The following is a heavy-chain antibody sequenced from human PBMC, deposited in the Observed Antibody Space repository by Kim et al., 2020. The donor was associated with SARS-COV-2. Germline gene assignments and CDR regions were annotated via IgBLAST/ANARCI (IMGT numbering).Heavy chain of an antibody. CDR3: AKDHYNYYYYGMDV. Sequence: SETLSLTCTVSGGSISSSNYYWGWIRQPPGKGLEWIGNIYYSGSIYYNPSLKSRVTISIDTSKNQFSLRLSSVTAADTAVYYCAKDHYNYYYYGMDVWG. D-gene: IGHD4-4*01. CDR2: IYYSGSI. CDR1: GGSISSSNYY. V-gene: IGHV4-39*07. J-gene: IGHJ6*02.